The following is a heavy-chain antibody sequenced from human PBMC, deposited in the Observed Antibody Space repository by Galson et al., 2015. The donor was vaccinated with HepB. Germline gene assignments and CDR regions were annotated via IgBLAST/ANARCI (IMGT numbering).Heavy chain of an antibody. CDR3: ARDTRFGELLCDY. V-gene: IGHV3-33*08. D-gene: IGHD3-10*01. J-gene: IGHJ4*02. CDR1: GFTFSSYG. Sequence: SLRLSCAASGFTFSSYGMHWVRQAPGKGLEWVAVIWYDGSNKYYAGSVKGRFTISRDNSKNTLYLQMNSLRAEDTAVYYCARDTRFGELLCDYWGQGTLVTVSS. CDR2: IWYDGSNK.